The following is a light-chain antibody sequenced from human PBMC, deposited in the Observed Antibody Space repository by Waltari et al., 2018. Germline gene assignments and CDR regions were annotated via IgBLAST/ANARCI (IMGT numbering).Light chain of an antibody. CDR2: DTS. CDR3: QQGSILPLT. Sequence: EIVLTQSPATLSLSAGDRVTLSCSASQSVFKYLAWYQLKPGQAPRLLIYDTSKRATGIPARFSGSGSGTDFTLTISNLETDDFALYYCQQGSILPLTFGGGTKVKIK. J-gene: IGKJ4*01. V-gene: IGKV3-11*01. CDR1: QSVFKY.